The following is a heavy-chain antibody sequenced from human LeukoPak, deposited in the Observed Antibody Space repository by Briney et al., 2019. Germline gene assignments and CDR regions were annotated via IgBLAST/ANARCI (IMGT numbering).Heavy chain of an antibody. J-gene: IGHJ4*02. CDR1: GYTFTSYA. CDR2: INAGNGNT. D-gene: IGHD2-21*02. V-gene: IGHV1-3*01. CDR3: ARDRGGHCGGDCYYYFDY. Sequence: ASVKVSCKASGYTFTSYAMHWVRQAPGQRLEWMGWINAGNGNTKYSQKFQGRVTITRDTSASTAYMELSSLRSEDTAVYYCARDRGGHCGGDCYYYFDYWGQGTLVTVSS.